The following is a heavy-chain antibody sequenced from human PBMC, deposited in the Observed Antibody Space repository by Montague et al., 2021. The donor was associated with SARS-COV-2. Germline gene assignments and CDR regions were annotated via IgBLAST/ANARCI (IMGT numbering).Heavy chain of an antibody. J-gene: IGHJ3*02. CDR2: ISHSGST. Sequence: SETLSLTCAVYGGSLSGYYWSWIRQPPGEGLEWIAEISHSGSTSYNPSLKSRVTISVDTSKNQFSLKLSSVTAADTAVYYCARDLGYDSSGPDAFDIWGQGTMVTVSS. V-gene: IGHV4-34*01. D-gene: IGHD3-22*01. CDR1: GGSLSGYY. CDR3: ARDLGYDSSGPDAFDI.